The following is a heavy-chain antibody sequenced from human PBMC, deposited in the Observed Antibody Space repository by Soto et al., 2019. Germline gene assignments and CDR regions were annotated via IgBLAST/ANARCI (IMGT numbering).Heavy chain of an antibody. CDR3: TLGSWSAETFDI. CDR1: GGTFSTYT. Sequence: SVKVSCKASGGTFSTYTIIWVRQAPGQGLEWMGRIIPMLNITNTAQSFQDRVTIIADKSTSTAYLELSTLRSDDTAMYFCTLGSWSAETFDIWGRGTMVTVSS. V-gene: IGHV1-69*02. J-gene: IGHJ3*02. D-gene: IGHD6-13*01. CDR2: IIPMLNIT.